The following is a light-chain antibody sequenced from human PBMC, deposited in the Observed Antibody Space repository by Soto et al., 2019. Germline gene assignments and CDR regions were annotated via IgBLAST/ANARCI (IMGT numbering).Light chain of an antibody. Sequence: EIVLTQSPGTLSLSPGARAPLSCRASQSTTNYLAWYQQKPGQAPRLLISGASTRAAGISDRFRGSGSGTEFTLTISSLRSEDSAIYYCQQYFEWPPMTFGQGTKVDIK. V-gene: IGKV3-15*01. J-gene: IGKJ1*01. CDR3: QQYFEWPPMT. CDR1: QSTTNY. CDR2: GAS.